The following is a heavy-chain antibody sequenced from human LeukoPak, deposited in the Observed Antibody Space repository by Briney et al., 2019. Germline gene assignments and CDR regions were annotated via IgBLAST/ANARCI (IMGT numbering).Heavy chain of an antibody. D-gene: IGHD2-2*02. J-gene: IGHJ5*02. CDR3: ARGVRFRDIVVVPAAISWFDP. CDR1: GGSISSSSYY. CDR2: IYYSGST. Sequence: SETLSLTCTVSGGSISSSSYYWGWIRQPPGKGLEWIGSIYYSGSTYYNPSLKSRVTISVDTSKNQFSLKLSSVTAADTAVYYCARGVRFRDIVVVPAAISWFDPWGQGTLVTVSS. V-gene: IGHV4-39*07.